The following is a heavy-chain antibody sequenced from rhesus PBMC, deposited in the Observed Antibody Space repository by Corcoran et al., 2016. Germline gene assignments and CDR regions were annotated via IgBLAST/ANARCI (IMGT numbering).Heavy chain of an antibody. CDR2: IYGSGSST. CDR3: ARYTLRGFDY. CDR1: GGSISSSY. J-gene: IGHJ4*01. V-gene: IGHV4-169*01. D-gene: IGHD3S6*01. Sequence: QLQLQESGPGLVKPSETLSVTCAVSGGSISSSYWSWIRQAPGKGLEWIGYIYGSGSSTNDNPSLKRRVTLSVDTSKNQLSLKLSSVTAADTAVYYCARYTLRGFDYWGQGVLVTVSS.